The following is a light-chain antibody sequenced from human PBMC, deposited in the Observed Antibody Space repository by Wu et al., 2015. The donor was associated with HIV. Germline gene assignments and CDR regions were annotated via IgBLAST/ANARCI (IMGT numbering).Light chain of an antibody. V-gene: IGKV3-20*01. CDR2: GAS. J-gene: IGKJ4*01. CDR3: QQYSNSLT. Sequence: EIVLTQSPGTLSLSPGERATLSCRASQSVSSSSLAWYQQEPGQAPRLLIYGASSRATGIPDRFSGSGSGTDFTLTISRLEPEDSAIYYCQQYSNSLTFGGGTRVEIK. CDR1: QSVSSSS.